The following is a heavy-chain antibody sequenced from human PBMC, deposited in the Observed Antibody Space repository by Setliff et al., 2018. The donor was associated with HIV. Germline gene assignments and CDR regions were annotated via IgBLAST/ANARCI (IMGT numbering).Heavy chain of an antibody. CDR2: IYHSGIT. J-gene: IGHJ3*02. V-gene: IGHV4-39*01. CDR1: GGSISISSHY. D-gene: IGHD3-10*01. CDR3: ARSISLLRGPLGDVFDI. Sequence: LETLSLTCTVSGGSISISSHYWGWIRQPPGKGLEWIGRIYHSGITYYNASLKSRVSISVDTSKNQFSVKLNSVTAADTAVYYCARSISLLRGPLGDVFDIWGQGTMVTVSS.